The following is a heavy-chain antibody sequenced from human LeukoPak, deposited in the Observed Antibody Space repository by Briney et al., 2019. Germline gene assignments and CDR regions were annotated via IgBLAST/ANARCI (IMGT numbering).Heavy chain of an antibody. CDR1: GGSVSSYY. CDR2: IYFSGRT. V-gene: IGHV4-59*02. J-gene: IGHJ4*02. CDR3: ARGNMVRGFYDY. D-gene: IGHD3-10*01. Sequence: SETLSLTCTVSGGSVSSYYWSWIRQPPGKGLEWIGYIYFSGRTNYNPSLNSRVTISLDTSKNQFSLKLSSVTAADTAVYYCARGNMVRGFYDYWGQGTLVTVSS.